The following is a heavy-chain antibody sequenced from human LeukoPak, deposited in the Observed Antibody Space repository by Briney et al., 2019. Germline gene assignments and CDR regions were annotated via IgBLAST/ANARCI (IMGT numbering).Heavy chain of an antibody. CDR3: AKEHRSSWYPLYYYYGMDV. J-gene: IGHJ6*02. D-gene: IGHD6-13*01. CDR1: GFTFSSYW. V-gene: IGHV3-7*01. CDR2: IKQDGSEK. Sequence: GGSLRLSCAASGFTFSSYWMSWVRQAPGKGLEWVANIKQDGSEKYYVDSVKGRFTISRDNSKNTLYLQMNSLRAEDTAVYYCAKEHRSSWYPLYYYYGMDVWGQGTTVTVSS.